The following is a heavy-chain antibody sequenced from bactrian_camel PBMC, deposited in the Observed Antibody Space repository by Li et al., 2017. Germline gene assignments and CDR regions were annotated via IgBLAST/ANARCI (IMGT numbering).Heavy chain of an antibody. D-gene: IGHD6*01. CDR2: VDSDGIT. J-gene: IGHJ6*01. V-gene: IGHV3S55*01. Sequence: HVQLVESGGGSAQAGGSLTLSCAVSGFPYSTYCMGWFRQRPGKEREGVAAVDSDGITAYADSVKGRFTVSRDSAKNTLTLQMNSLQPEDTGMYYCAAGPFKVYGGVIPRSLVEFGHRGQGTQVTVS. CDR1: GFPYSTYC. CDR3: AAGPFKVYGGVIPRSLVEFGH.